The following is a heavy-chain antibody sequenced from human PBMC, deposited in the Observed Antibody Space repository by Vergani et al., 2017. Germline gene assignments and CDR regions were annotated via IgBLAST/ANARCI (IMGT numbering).Heavy chain of an antibody. V-gene: IGHV4-59*02. CDR2: VSFRGDT. J-gene: IGHJ4*02. Sequence: QVKLQESGPGLVKPSETLSLTCTVSGASVNSYYWSWIRQPPGKGLEWMGYVSFRGDTLYDPSFKGRMTISLNTSSNQYSLSLTSVTAADTAVYYCARHGGSGNFYHLFDSWGQGTLVTVSS. D-gene: IGHD3-10*01. CDR1: GASVNSYY. CDR3: ARHGGSGNFYHLFDS.